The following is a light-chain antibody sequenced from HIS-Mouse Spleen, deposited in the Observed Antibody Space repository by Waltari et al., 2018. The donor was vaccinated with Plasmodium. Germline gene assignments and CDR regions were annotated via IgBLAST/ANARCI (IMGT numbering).Light chain of an antibody. V-gene: IGKV1-5*03. CDR1: QSISSW. Sequence: DIQMTQSPSTLSASVGDRVTITCRASQSISSWLAWNQQKQGKAPKLLIYKASSLESGVPSRFSGSGSGTEFTLTISSLQPDDFATYYCQQYNSYWTFGQGTKVEIK. CDR3: QQYNSYWT. J-gene: IGKJ1*01. CDR2: KAS.